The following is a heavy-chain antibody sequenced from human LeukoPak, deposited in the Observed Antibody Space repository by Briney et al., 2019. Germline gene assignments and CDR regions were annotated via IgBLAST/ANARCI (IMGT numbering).Heavy chain of an antibody. D-gene: IGHD3-10*01. J-gene: IGHJ4*02. CDR1: GGSISSYY. CDR2: IYYSGNS. Sequence: SETLSLTCTVSGGSISSYYWSWIRQPPGKGLEWIGYIYYSGNSNSNPSLKSRVTISVDTSKNQFSLKLSSVTAADTAVYYCARASVLLSADYWGQGTLVTVSS. CDR3: ARASVLLSADY. V-gene: IGHV4-59*01.